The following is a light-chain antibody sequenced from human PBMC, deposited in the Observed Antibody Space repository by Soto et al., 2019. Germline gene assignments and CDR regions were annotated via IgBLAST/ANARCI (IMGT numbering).Light chain of an antibody. CDR1: QTLVHSDGNTY. CDR3: MQGTHWPRT. CDR2: RVS. Sequence: DAVLTQSPVSLPVTLGQPASISCRSSQTLVHSDGNTYLNWFQQRPGQSPRRLVYRVSNRDSGVPDKISGSGSGTNFTLEISRVEAEDFGVYYCMQGTHWPRTFGQGTTVEIK. J-gene: IGKJ1*01. V-gene: IGKV2-30*02.